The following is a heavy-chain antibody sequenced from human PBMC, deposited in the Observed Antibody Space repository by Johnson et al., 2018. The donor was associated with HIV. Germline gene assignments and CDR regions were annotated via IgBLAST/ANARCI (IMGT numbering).Heavy chain of an antibody. V-gene: IGHV3-30*04. CDR2: ISYDGSNR. Sequence: QVQLVESGGGVVQPGRSLRLSCAASGFTFSSYTMHWVRQAPGKGLEWVAVISYDGSNRYYADSVKGRFTISRDNSKNTLYLQMNSLRAEYTAVYYCARERRAGVKGAFDIWGQGTMVTVSS. CDR3: ARERRAGVKGAFDI. CDR1: GFTFSSYT. D-gene: IGHD2-21*01. J-gene: IGHJ3*02.